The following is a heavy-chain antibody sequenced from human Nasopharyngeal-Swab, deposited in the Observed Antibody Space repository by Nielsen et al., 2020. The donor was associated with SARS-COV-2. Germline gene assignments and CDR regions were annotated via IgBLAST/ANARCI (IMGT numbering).Heavy chain of an antibody. CDR2: INSDGSST. D-gene: IGHD5-18*01. CDR1: GFTFSSYW. CDR3: ARAARGYSYGYAWFDP. V-gene: IGHV3-74*01. Sequence: GESLKISCAASGFTFSSYWMHWVRQAPGKGLVWVSRINSDGSSTSYADSVKGRFTISRDNAKNTLYLQMNSLRAEDTAVYYCARAARGYSYGYAWFDPWGQGTLVTVSS. J-gene: IGHJ5*02.